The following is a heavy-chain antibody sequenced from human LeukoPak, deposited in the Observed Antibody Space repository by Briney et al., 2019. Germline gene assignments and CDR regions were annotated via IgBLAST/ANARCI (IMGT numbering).Heavy chain of an antibody. J-gene: IGHJ3*02. CDR1: GFNFDIYW. CDR3: ARYYFNDDGYSEDAFDI. D-gene: IGHD3-10*01. CDR2: IKEDGSEK. V-gene: IGHV3-7*01. Sequence: PGGSLRLSCAASGFNFDIYWMTWVRQAPGKGLEWVVNIKEDGSEKNYVDSVKGRFTISRDNAKNSLYLQMNSLRVEDTAVYYCARYYFNDDGYSEDAFDIWGQGTMVTVSS.